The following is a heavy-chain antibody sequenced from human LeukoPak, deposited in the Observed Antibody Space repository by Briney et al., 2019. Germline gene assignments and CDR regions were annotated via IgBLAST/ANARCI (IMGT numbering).Heavy chain of an antibody. D-gene: IGHD3-10*01. J-gene: IGHJ5*02. CDR1: GGSFSGYF. CDR3: ARRRYYYGSGSYYRWFDP. Sequence: SETLSLTCTVHGGSFSGYFWSWIRQPPGKGLEWIGEINHSGSTNYNPSLKSRVTISVDTSKNQFSLKLSSVTAADTAVYYCARRRYYYGSGSYYRWFDPWGQGTLVTVSS. CDR2: INHSGST. V-gene: IGHV4-34*01.